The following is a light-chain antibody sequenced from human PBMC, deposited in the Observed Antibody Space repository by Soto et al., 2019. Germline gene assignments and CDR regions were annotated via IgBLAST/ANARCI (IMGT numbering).Light chain of an antibody. CDR3: QQYCSSPLT. CDR2: GAS. Sequence: EIVLTQSPGPLSLSPGERATLSCRASQSVSSSYLAWYQQKPGQSPRLLIYGASSKAAGIRDRFSGSGSGTDITLTISRLETEDFAVYYCQQYCSSPLTIGGGTKVEIK. V-gene: IGKV3-20*01. J-gene: IGKJ4*01. CDR1: QSVSSSY.